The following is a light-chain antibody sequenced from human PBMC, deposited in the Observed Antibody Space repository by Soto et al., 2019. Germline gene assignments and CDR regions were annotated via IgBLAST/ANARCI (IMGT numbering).Light chain of an antibody. Sequence: QSALTQPASVSASPGQSITISCTGTSSDIGGYNYVSWYQQHPGKAPKLVIYEVSDRPLGVSIRFSASKSGNTASLTISGLQADDEAYYYCASYTSSRTLLFGGGTKLTVL. CDR1: SSDIGGYNY. CDR2: EVS. V-gene: IGLV2-14*01. CDR3: ASYTSSRTLL. J-gene: IGLJ3*02.